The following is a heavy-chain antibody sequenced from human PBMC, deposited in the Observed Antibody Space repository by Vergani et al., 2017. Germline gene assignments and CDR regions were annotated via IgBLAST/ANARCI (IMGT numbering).Heavy chain of an antibody. Sequence: QVQLMQSGSEVKKPGSSVKVSCKASGGYFSNYTINWVRQAPGQGPEWMGGIVPIFPTPNYAQRFQGRITITAAEATSTAYMDLSSLTSEDTAVYFCARDMGYCTSTTCYSQPYYFDYWGQGTLVTVSS. D-gene: IGHD2/OR15-2a*01. V-gene: IGHV1-69*12. CDR1: GGYFSNYT. J-gene: IGHJ4*02. CDR3: ARDMGYCTSTTCYSQPYYFDY. CDR2: IVPIFPTP.